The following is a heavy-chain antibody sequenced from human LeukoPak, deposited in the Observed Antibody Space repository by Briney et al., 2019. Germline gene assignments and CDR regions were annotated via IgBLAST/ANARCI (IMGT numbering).Heavy chain of an antibody. J-gene: IGHJ4*02. D-gene: IGHD3-3*01. V-gene: IGHV1-8*03. CDR3: ARGSLWSGYCD. CDR1: GYTLISYD. Sequence: ASVKVSCKASGYTLISYDINWVRQATGQGLERMGWMNPNSGNTGYAQKFQGRVTITRNTSISTAYMELSSLRSEDTAVYYCARGSLWSGYCDWGQGTLVTVSS. CDR2: MNPNSGNT.